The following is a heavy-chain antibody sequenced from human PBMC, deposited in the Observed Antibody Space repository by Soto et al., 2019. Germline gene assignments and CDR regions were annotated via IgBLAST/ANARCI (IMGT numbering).Heavy chain of an antibody. CDR1: GGSISSTNW. D-gene: IGHD3-10*01. Sequence: QVQLQESGPGLVKPSGTLSLTCAVSGGSISSTNWWTWVRQPPGKGLEWIGEIYHSGSYSYNPSLSSRGTISVDKSKNQFSLWLTAVTAADPAVYFCARGDYCGSGGAFDLWGQGTLVTVSS. CDR3: ARGDYCGSGGAFDL. V-gene: IGHV4-4*02. CDR2: IYHSGSY. J-gene: IGHJ3*01.